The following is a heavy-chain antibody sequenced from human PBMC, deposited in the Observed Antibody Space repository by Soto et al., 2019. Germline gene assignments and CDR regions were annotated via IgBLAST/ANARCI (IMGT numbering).Heavy chain of an antibody. D-gene: IGHD3-3*01. Sequence: QVQLVQSGAEVKKPGSSVKVSCKASGGTFSSYAISWVRQAPGQGLEWVGGINPTLGTANYAQKFRGRVTIIADESTSTAYRELSSLRSEDTAVYYCARGEYDSWSDNGSDYWGQGTLVTVSS. CDR2: INPTLGTA. CDR3: ARGEYDSWSDNGSDY. V-gene: IGHV1-69*11. J-gene: IGHJ4*02. CDR1: GGTFSSYA.